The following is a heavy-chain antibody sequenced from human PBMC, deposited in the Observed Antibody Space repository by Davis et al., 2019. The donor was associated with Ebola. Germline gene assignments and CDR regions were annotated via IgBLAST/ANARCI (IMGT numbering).Heavy chain of an antibody. CDR1: GFSVSKNY. CDR2: ISSSSSYI. Sequence: GESLKISCAASGFSVSKNYMNWVRQAPGKGLEWVSSISSSSSYIYYADSVKGRFTISRDNAKNSLYLQMSRLRAEDTAVYYCAILKGTYGMDVWGQGTTATVSS. V-gene: IGHV3-21*01. CDR3: AILKGTYGMDV. D-gene: IGHD3-10*01. J-gene: IGHJ6*02.